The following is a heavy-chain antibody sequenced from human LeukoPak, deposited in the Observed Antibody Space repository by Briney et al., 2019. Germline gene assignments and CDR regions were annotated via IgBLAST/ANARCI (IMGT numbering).Heavy chain of an antibody. CDR1: GFTFDDYG. V-gene: IGHV3-20*04. CDR3: ARYSGSYFGYYYYYMDV. J-gene: IGHJ6*03. Sequence: GGSLRLSCAASGFTFDDYGMSWVRQAPGKGLEWVSGINWNGGSTGYADSVKGRFTISRDNAKNSLYLQMNSLRAEDTALYYCARYSGSYFGYYYYYMDVWGKGTTVTVSS. CDR2: INWNGGST. D-gene: IGHD1-26*01.